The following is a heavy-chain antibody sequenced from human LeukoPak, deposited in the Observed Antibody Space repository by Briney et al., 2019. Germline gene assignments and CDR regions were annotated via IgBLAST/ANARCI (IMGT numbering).Heavy chain of an antibody. V-gene: IGHV1-2*02. CDR2: INPNSGGT. CDR3: ARSLYYGSEDAFDI. D-gene: IGHD3-10*01. J-gene: IGHJ3*02. CDR1: GYTFTGYY. Sequence: ASVKVSCKASGYTFTGYYMHRVRQAPGQGLEWMGWINPNSGGTNYAQKFQGRVTMTRDTSISTAYMELSRLRSDDTAVYYCARSLYYGSEDAFDIWGQGTMVTVSS.